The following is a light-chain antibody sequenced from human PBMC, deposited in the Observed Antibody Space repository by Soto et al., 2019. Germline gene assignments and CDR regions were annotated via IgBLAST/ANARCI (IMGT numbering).Light chain of an antibody. Sequence: IVCTQSAATLSLSPGERATLSCRASQSVSSYLAWYQQKPGQAPRLLIYDASNRATGIPARFSGSGSGTDFTLTISRLEPEDFAVYYCQQHGSSPITFGQGTRLEIK. J-gene: IGKJ5*01. CDR3: QQHGSSPIT. CDR2: DAS. CDR1: QSVSSY. V-gene: IGKV3-11*01.